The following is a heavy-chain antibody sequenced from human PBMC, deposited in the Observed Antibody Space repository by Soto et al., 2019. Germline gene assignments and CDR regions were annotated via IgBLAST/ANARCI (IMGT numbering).Heavy chain of an antibody. CDR2: INTGNGDT. J-gene: IGHJ4*02. D-gene: IGHD2-15*01. V-gene: IGHV1-3*04. Sequence: ASVKVSCKASGYIFTSYAMHWVRQAPGQRLEWMGWINTGNGDTKYSQMFHDRATITRDTSASTAYMDLSSLTSEDTAVYFCASGGHQAYWGQGTLVTVSS. CDR3: ASGGHQAY. CDR1: GYIFTSYA.